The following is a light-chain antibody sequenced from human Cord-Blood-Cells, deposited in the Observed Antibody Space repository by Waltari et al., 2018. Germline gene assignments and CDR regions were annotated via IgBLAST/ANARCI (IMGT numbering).Light chain of an antibody. CDR1: SRHVGGYQS. Sequence: QSALTHPSSVPGYPRQSITISCTGTSRHVGGYQSIPGYQQHPGKAPKLMIYDVSNRPSGVSNRFSGSKSGNTASLTISGLQAEDEADYYCSSYTSSSTLYVFGTGTKVTVL. CDR3: SSYTSSSTLYV. CDR2: DVS. J-gene: IGLJ1*01. V-gene: IGLV2-14*01.